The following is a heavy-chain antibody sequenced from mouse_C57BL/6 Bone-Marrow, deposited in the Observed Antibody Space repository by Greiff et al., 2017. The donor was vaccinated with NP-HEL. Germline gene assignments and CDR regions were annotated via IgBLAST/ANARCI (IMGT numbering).Heavy chain of an antibody. CDR3: ARPIVTTWKAFYYYAMDY. V-gene: IGHV1-77*01. CDR2: IGPGSGST. Sequence: VKLMESGAELVKPGASVKISCKASGYTFTDYYINWVKQRPGQGLEWIGKIGPGSGSTYYNEKFKGKATLTADKSSSTAYMQLSSLTSEDSAVYFCARPIVTTWKAFYYYAMDYWGQGTSVTVSS. CDR1: GYTFTDYY. D-gene: IGHD2-1*01. J-gene: IGHJ4*01.